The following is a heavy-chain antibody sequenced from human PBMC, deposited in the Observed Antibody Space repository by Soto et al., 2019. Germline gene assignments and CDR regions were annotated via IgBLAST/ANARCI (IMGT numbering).Heavy chain of an antibody. CDR3: ARGDSTDCSNGVCSFFYNHDMDV. D-gene: IGHD2-8*01. V-gene: IGHV1-2*02. Sequence: ASGKVSCKASGYTFTGYYMHWVRQAPGQGLEWRGWINPNSGGTNYAQKVQGRVTMTRDTSISTASMELTMLTSEDTAIYYCARGDSTDCSNGVCSFFYNHDMDVWGQGTTVPVSS. CDR1: GYTFTGYY. CDR2: INPNSGGT. J-gene: IGHJ6*02.